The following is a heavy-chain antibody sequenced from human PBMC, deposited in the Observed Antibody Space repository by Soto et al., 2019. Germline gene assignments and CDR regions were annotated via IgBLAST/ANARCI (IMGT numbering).Heavy chain of an antibody. CDR1: GFTFSSHS. J-gene: IGHJ4*02. Sequence: EVQLVESGGGLVQPGGSLRLSCAASGFTFSSHSMNWVRRAPGKGLEWVSYISSSTRTIYYAVSVKGRFTVSRDNAKNSLYLQMNSLRAEDTAVYYCARDDEMGYFDYWGQGTLVTVSS. CDR2: ISSSTRTI. CDR3: ARDDEMGYFDY. V-gene: IGHV3-48*01. D-gene: IGHD3-16*01.